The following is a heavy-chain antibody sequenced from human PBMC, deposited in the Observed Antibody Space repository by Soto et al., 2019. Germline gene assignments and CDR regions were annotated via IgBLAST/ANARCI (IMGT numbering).Heavy chain of an antibody. CDR1: GFTFSNAW. V-gene: IGHV3-15*01. J-gene: IGHJ5*02. CDR3: FVPHCGSTSCYPNWFDP. D-gene: IGHD2-2*01. Sequence: EVQLVESGGGLVKPGGSLRLSCAASGFTFSNAWMSWVRQAPGKGLEWVGRIKSKTDGGTTDYAAPVKGRFTISRDDSKNPFYLQINSLKTEETAVYYCFVPHCGSTSCYPNWFDPWGQGTLVTVSS. CDR2: IKSKTDGGTT.